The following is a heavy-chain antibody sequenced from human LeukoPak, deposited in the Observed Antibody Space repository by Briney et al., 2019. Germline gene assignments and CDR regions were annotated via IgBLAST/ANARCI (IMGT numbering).Heavy chain of an antibody. CDR1: SASISGHY. J-gene: IGHJ5*02. D-gene: IGHD1-14*01. Sequence: SETLSLTCSVSSASISGHYWSWIRQPPGKGLEWIGYIFHSGSTNYNPSLNSRVTISVDTSKSQFSLKLSSVTAADTAVYYCVPSRRNWFDPWGQGTLVTVSS. CDR3: VPSRRNWFDP. CDR2: IFHSGST. V-gene: IGHV4-59*11.